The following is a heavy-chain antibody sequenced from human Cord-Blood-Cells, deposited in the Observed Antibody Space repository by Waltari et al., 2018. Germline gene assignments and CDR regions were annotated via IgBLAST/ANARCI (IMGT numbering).Heavy chain of an antibody. D-gene: IGHD2-2*01. V-gene: IGHV4-59*11. Sequence: QVQLQESGPGLVKPSETLSLTCTVSGGSISSHYWSWIRQPPGKGLEWIGYIYYSGSTNHNPALKSLVTISVGTSKNQFSLKLSSVTAAETAVYYCARGGCSSTSCFYYYYGMDVWGQGTTVTVSS. CDR2: IYYSGST. CDR3: ARGGCSSTSCFYYYYGMDV. CDR1: GGSISSHY. J-gene: IGHJ6*02.